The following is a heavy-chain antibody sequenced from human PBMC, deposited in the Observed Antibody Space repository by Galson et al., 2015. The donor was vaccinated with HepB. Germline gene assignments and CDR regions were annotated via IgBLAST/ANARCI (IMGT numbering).Heavy chain of an antibody. CDR3: AKERPRATVTRGYYFDY. CDR2: ISGSGGST. CDR1: GFTFSSYA. Sequence: SLRLSCAASGFTFSSYAMSWVRQAPGKGLEWVSAISGSGGSTYYADSVKGRFTISRDNSKNTLYLQMNSLRAEDTAVYYCAKERPRATVTRGYYFDYWGQGTLVTVSS. D-gene: IGHD4-17*01. J-gene: IGHJ4*02. V-gene: IGHV3-23*01.